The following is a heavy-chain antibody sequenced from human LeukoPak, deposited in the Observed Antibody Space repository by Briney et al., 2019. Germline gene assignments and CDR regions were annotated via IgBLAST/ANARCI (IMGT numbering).Heavy chain of an antibody. CDR1: GYTFTGYY. Sequence: ASVKVSCKASGYTFTGYYMHWVRQAPGQGLEWMGWLNPNSGGTNYAQKFQGRVTMTRDTSINTAYMELNSLTSDDTAMYYCAKDAYSGFSSSYNMDSWGQGTLVTVSS. D-gene: IGHD5-18*01. J-gene: IGHJ4*02. V-gene: IGHV1-2*02. CDR2: LNPNSGGT. CDR3: AKDAYSGFSSSYNMDS.